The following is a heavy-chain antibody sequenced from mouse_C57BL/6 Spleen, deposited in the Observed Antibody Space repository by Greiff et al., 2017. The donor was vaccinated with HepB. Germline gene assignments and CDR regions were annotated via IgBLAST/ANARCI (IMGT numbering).Heavy chain of an antibody. CDR2: ISSGSSTI. V-gene: IGHV5-17*01. Sequence: EVKLMESGGGLVKPGGSLKLSCAASGFTFSDYGMPWVSQAPEKGLEWVAYISSGSSTIYYADTLKGGFTISRDNAKNTLFLQLTRLRSEDTAMYYCAIYGSYVYFDYWGQGTTLTVSS. CDR3: AIYGSYVYFDY. J-gene: IGHJ2*01. CDR1: GFTFSDYG. D-gene: IGHD1-1*02.